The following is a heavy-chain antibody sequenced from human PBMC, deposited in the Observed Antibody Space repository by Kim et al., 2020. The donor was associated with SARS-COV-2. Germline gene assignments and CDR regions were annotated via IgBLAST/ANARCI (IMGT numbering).Heavy chain of an antibody. J-gene: IGHJ4*01. D-gene: IGHD5-12*01. CDR1: GFTFSNYY. V-gene: IGHV3-64*01. CDR2: IGPNGDAT. Sequence: GGSPRLSCAASGFTFSNYYMHWVRQAPGKGLEFVAAIGPNGDATYYANSVKGRFTISRDNSKNALWLQVGSLGPEDMAIYYCVRGYNFAYDFWGQGNLVTVSA. CDR3: VRGYNFAYDF.